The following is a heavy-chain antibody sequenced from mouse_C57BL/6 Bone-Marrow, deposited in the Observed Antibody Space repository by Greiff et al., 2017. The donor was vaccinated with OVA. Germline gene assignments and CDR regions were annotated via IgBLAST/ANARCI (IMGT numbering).Heavy chain of an antibody. Sequence: EVQLQQSGPVLVKPGASVKMSCKASGYTFTDYYMNWVKQSHGKSLEWIGVINPYNGGTSYNQKFKGKATLTVDKSSSTAYMELNSLTSEDSAVYYGARSYSNPLYAMDYWGQGTSVTVSS. CDR3: ARSYSNPLYAMDY. J-gene: IGHJ4*01. CDR1: GYTFTDYY. CDR2: INPYNGGT. D-gene: IGHD2-5*01. V-gene: IGHV1-19*01.